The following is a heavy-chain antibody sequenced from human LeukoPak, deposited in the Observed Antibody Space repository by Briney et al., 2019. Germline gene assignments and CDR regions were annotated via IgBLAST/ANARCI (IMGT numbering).Heavy chain of an antibody. V-gene: IGHV3-48*03. CDR2: ISSSGSTI. CDR3: ARSGYYFDNWFDP. CDR1: GFTFSSYE. J-gene: IGHJ5*02. Sequence: PGGSLRLSCAASGFTFSSYEMNWVRQAPGKGLEWVSYISSSGSTIYYADSVKGRFTISRDNAKNSLYLQMNSLRAEDTAVYYCARSGYYFDNWFDPWGQGTLVTVSS. D-gene: IGHD3-22*01.